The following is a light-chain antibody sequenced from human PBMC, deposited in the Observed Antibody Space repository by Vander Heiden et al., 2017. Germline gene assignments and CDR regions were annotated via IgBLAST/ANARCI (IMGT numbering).Light chain of an antibody. CDR3: QLWDSRSGFAL. J-gene: IGLJ2*01. CDR2: DDA. V-gene: IGLV3-21*02. CDR1: NIGNKR. Sequence: SCGLSHTPSVSVPPGQTAKITCGRYNIGNKRVHWYQQKPSQAPVLVVYDDADRPSEIPERFSGSNSGNTATLTISRVEAGDEADYYCQLWDSRSGFALFGGGTKLTVL.